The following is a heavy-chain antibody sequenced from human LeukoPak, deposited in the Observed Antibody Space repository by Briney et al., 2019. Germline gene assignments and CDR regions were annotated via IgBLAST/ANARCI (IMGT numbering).Heavy chain of an antibody. CDR2: VSPDGRTT. Sequence: HSGGSLRLSCAASGFTFSSYWMHWVRQVPGKGLVWVSRVSPDGRTTSYADSVKGRFTISRDNAKNTVYLQMISLRADDTAVYYCVRAKSGHYGYSDYWGQGTLVTVSS. J-gene: IGHJ4*02. CDR1: GFTFSSYW. CDR3: VRAKSGHYGYSDY. D-gene: IGHD5-18*01. V-gene: IGHV3-74*01.